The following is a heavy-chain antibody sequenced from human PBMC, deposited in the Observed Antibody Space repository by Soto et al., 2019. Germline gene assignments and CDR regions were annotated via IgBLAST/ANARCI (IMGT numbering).Heavy chain of an antibody. CDR1: GGSISSYY. J-gene: IGHJ4*02. D-gene: IGHD5-12*01. CDR2: IYYSGST. Sequence: SQTLSVTCTVAGGSISSYYWSWIRQPPGKGLEWIGYIYYSGSTNYNPSLKSRVTISVDTSKNQFSLKLSSVTAADTAVYYCASTRDGFVDYWGQGTLVTGSS. CDR3: ASTRDGFVDY. V-gene: IGHV4-59*01.